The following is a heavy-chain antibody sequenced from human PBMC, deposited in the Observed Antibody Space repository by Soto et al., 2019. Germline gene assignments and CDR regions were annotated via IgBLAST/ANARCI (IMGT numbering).Heavy chain of an antibody. Sequence: SETLSLTCTVSGGSISSYYWSWIRQPPGKGLEWIGYIYYSGSTNYNPSLKSRVTISVDTSKNQFSLKLSSVTAADTAVYYCARRFSYGSGSWPYYYYYYMDVWGKGTTVTVSS. CDR3: ARRFSYGSGSWPYYYYYYMDV. D-gene: IGHD3-10*01. CDR1: GGSISSYY. CDR2: IYYSGST. V-gene: IGHV4-59*01. J-gene: IGHJ6*03.